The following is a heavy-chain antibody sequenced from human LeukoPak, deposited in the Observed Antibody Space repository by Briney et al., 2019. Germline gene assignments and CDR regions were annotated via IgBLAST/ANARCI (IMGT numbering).Heavy chain of an antibody. CDR3: ARRDIVVVVEGFDY. V-gene: IGHV4-39*07. D-gene: IGHD2-15*01. CDR1: GDSITSSAFY. CDR2: INHSGST. Sequence: SETLSLTCTVSGDSITSSAFYWGWIRQPPGKGLEWIGEINHSGSTNYNPSLKSRVTISVDTSKNQFSLKLSSVTAADTAVYYCARRDIVVVVEGFDYWGQGTLVTVSS. J-gene: IGHJ4*02.